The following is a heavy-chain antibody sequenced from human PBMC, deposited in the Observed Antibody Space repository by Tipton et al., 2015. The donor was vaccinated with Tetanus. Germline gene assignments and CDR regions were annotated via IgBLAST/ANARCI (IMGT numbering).Heavy chain of an antibody. Sequence: QLVQSGAEVKKPGASVKVSCKASGYTFTGYYIYWVRQAPGQGLEWMGWIDPNSGGTVYAQKFQGRVTMTRDTSISTAYMELRSLRSDDTAVYYCARDRGDYIYYGMDVWGPGPPVTVS. CDR1: GYTFTGYY. J-gene: IGHJ6*02. V-gene: IGHV1-2*02. CDR2: IDPNSGGT. D-gene: IGHD3-22*01. CDR3: ARDRGDYIYYGMDV.